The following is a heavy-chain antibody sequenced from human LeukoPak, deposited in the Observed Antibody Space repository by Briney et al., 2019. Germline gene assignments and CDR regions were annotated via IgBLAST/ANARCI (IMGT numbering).Heavy chain of an antibody. Sequence: GGSLRLSCAASGFTFSSYNMNWVRQAPGKGLEWVGRIKSKTDGGTTDYAAPVKGRFTISRDDSKNTLYLQMNSLKTEDTAVYYCTTDWGIAGSDFDYWGQGTLVTVSS. CDR3: TTDWGIAGSDFDY. CDR1: GFTFSSYN. CDR2: IKSKTDGGTT. D-gene: IGHD6-13*01. J-gene: IGHJ4*02. V-gene: IGHV3-15*07.